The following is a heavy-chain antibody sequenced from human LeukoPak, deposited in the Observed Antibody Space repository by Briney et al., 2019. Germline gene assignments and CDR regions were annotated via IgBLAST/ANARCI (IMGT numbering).Heavy chain of an antibody. V-gene: IGHV1-69*05. CDR2: IIPIFGTA. Sequence: SVKVSCKASGGTFSSYAISWVRQAPGQGLEWMGRIIPIFGTANYAQKFQGRVTITTDESTSTAYMELSSLRSEDTAVYYCAKNKYSSSSGIDYWGQGTLVTVSS. CDR3: AKNKYSSSSGIDY. CDR1: GGTFSSYA. J-gene: IGHJ4*02. D-gene: IGHD6-6*01.